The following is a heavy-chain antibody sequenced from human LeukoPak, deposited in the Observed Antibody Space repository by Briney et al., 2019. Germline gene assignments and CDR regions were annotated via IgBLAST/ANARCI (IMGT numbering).Heavy chain of an antibody. D-gene: IGHD6-19*01. CDR2: IYYSGST. J-gene: IGHJ6*03. V-gene: IGHV4-59*12. CDR3: ARDKEDGSGWPTYYYYYYMDV. Sequence: SETLSLTCTVSGGSISSYYWSWIRQPPGKGLEWIGYIYYSGSTNYNPSLKSRVTISVDTSKNQFSLQLNSVTPEDTAVYYCARDKEDGSGWPTYYYYYYMDVWGKGTTVTISS. CDR1: GGSISSYY.